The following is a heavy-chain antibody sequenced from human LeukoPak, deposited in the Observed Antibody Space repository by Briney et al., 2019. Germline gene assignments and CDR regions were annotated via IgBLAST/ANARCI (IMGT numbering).Heavy chain of an antibody. J-gene: IGHJ6*02. CDR2: ISHDGNNK. Sequence: GGSLRLSCAASGFTFSSYAMSWVRQAPGKGLEWVAVISHDGNNKYYADSVKGRFTISRDNSKNTLYLQMNSLRAEDTAVYYCAKDGIAVAGNYYYGMDVWGQGTTVTVSS. D-gene: IGHD6-19*01. CDR1: GFTFSSYA. V-gene: IGHV3-30*18. CDR3: AKDGIAVAGNYYYGMDV.